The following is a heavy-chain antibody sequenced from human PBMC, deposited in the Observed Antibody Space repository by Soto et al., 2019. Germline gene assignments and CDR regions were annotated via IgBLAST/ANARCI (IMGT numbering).Heavy chain of an antibody. V-gene: IGHV3-23*01. D-gene: IGHD2-15*01. J-gene: IGHJ4*02. CDR3: AKASDGGWPYYFDS. CDR1: GFTFGDYA. CDR2: IRSNTSVT. Sequence: GGSLRLSCAASGFTFGDYAMTWFRQAPRKGLEWVAAIRSNTSVTHYADSMRDRFTISRVNSANTIFLQMNSLRVEDSAVYFCAKASDGGWPYYFDSWGQGALVTVSS.